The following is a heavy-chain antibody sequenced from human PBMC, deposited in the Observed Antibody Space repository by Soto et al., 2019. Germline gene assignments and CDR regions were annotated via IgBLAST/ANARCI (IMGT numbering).Heavy chain of an antibody. Sequence: QLQLQESGPGLVKPSETLSLTCTVSGGSISSSSYYWGWIRQPPGKGLEWIGSIYYSGSTYYNPSLKSRVTISVDTSKNQFSLKLSSVTAADTAVYYCAREARDFGVGYWGQGTLVTVSS. D-gene: IGHD3-3*01. CDR2: IYYSGST. CDR1: GGSISSSSYY. J-gene: IGHJ4*02. V-gene: IGHV4-39*01. CDR3: AREARDFGVGY.